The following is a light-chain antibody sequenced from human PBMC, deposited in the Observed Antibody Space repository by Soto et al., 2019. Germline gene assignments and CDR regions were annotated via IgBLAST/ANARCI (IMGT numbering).Light chain of an antibody. V-gene: IGKV1-5*01. J-gene: IGKJ1*01. CDR1: QSISVW. CDR3: QHYHSYSWT. Sequence: DIQMTQSPSTLSASVGDRVTITCRASQSISVWLAWYQPKPGRAPKILIDHASSLETGVPSRVSGRRSGTEVTLTISSLQPDDFATDECQHYHSYSWTFGQGTKVDIK. CDR2: HAS.